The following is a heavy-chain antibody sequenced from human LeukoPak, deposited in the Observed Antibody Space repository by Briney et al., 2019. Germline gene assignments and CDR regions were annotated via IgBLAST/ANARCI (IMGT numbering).Heavy chain of an antibody. CDR3: ARHDYGDYYATYYYYGMDV. Sequence: MPSETLSLTCTVSGGSISSSSYYWGWIRQPPGKGLEWIGSIYYSGSTYYNPSLKSRVTISVDTSKSQFSLKLSSVTAADTAVYYCARHDYGDYYATYYYYGMDVWGQGTTVTVSS. V-gene: IGHV4-39*01. CDR1: GGSISSSSYY. CDR2: IYYSGST. J-gene: IGHJ6*02. D-gene: IGHD4-17*01.